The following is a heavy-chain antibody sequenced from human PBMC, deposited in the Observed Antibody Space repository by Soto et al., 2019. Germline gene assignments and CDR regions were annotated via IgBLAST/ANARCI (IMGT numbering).Heavy chain of an antibody. Sequence: GGSLRLSCAASGVAFSTYGMHWVRQAPGKGPEWVAVIWYDGSNKYYADSVRGRFIISRDNSKSTLFLQLNSLRTEDTAVYYCARAVGPFDYWGQGSLVTVSS. D-gene: IGHD1-26*01. CDR3: ARAVGPFDY. CDR2: IWYDGSNK. J-gene: IGHJ4*02. V-gene: IGHV3-33*01. CDR1: GVAFSTYG.